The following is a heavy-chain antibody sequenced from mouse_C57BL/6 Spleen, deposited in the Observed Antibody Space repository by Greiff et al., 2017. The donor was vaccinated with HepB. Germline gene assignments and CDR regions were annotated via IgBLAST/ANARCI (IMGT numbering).Heavy chain of an antibody. CDR1: GYTFTSYW. D-gene: IGHD3-3*01. V-gene: IGHV1-55*01. Sequence: QVQLQQPGAELVKPGASVKMSCKASGYTFTSYWITWVKQRPGQGLEWIGDIYPGSGSTNYNEKFKSKATLTVDTSSSTAYMQLSSLTSEDSAVYYCARDFGTGCYFDYWGQGTTLTVSS. CDR2: IYPGSGST. J-gene: IGHJ2*01. CDR3: ARDFGTGCYFDY.